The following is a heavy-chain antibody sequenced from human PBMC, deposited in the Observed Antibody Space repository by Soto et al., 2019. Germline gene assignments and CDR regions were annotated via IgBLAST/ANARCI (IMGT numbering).Heavy chain of an antibody. CDR2: ISYDGSNK. CDR3: ARDLLEYSGGWYASIDI. Sequence: QVQLVESGGGVVQPGRSLRLSCAASGFTFSSYAMHWVRQASGKGLEWVAVISYDGSNKYYADSVKGRFTISRDNSKNTLYLRMNSLRAEDTAVYYCARDLLEYSGGWYASIDIWGQGTMVTVSS. J-gene: IGHJ3*02. CDR1: GFTFSSYA. V-gene: IGHV3-30-3*01. D-gene: IGHD6-19*01.